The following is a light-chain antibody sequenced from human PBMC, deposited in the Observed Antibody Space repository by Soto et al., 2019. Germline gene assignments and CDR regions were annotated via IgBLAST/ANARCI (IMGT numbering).Light chain of an antibody. CDR2: GAS. Sequence: EIVLTQSPGTLSLSLGERATLSCRASQSVRSSYLAWYQQKPGQAPRLLIYGASSRATGIPDRFSGSGSGTDFTLTISRLEPEDFAVYYCQQYGSSPNTFGQGTKLEIK. CDR3: QQYGSSPNT. V-gene: IGKV3-20*01. CDR1: QSVRSSY. J-gene: IGKJ2*01.